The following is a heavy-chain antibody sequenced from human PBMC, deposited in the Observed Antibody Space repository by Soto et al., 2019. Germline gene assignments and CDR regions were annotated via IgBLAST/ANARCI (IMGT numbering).Heavy chain of an antibody. CDR2: INPSGGST. Sequence: ASVKVSCKASGYTFTSYYMHWVRQAPGQGLEWMGIINPSGGSTSYAQKFQGRVTMTRDTSTSTVYMELSSLRSEDTAVYYCARASTAVAGSWYFDLWGRGTLVTVSS. J-gene: IGHJ2*01. V-gene: IGHV1-46*01. CDR3: ARASTAVAGSWYFDL. CDR1: GYTFTSYY. D-gene: IGHD6-19*01.